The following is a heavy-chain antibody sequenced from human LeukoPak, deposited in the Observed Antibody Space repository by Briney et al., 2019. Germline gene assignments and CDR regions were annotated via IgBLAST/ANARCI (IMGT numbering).Heavy chain of an antibody. CDR2: IYYSGGT. Sequence: PSETLSLTCTVSGGSISSYYWSWIRQPPGKGLEWIGYIYYSGGTNYNPSLKSRVTISVDTSKNQFSLKLSSVTAADTAVYYCARDLGVYVKVFDIWGQGTMVTVSS. V-gene: IGHV4-59*01. D-gene: IGHD2-8*01. CDR3: ARDLGVYVKVFDI. J-gene: IGHJ3*02. CDR1: GGSISSYY.